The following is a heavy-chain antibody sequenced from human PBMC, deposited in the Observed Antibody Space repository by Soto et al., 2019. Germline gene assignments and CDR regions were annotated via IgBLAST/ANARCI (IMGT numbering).Heavy chain of an antibody. J-gene: IGHJ2*01. V-gene: IGHV3-66*04. D-gene: IGHD1-26*01. CDR2: IYTGSTT. CDR3: ARHVGSYWYFDL. CDR1: GFTVSSSY. Sequence: EVPLVESGGGLVQPGGSLRLSCVASGFTVSSSYMGWVRHAPGKGLEWVSSIYTGSTTYYAESVRGRFTVSTDNSKDTLYLQMNSLRVDVAAMYYCARHVGSYWYFDLWGRGTLVTVSS.